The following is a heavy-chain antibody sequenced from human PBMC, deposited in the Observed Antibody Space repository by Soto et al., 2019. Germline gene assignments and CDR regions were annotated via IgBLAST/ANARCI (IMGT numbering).Heavy chain of an antibody. V-gene: IGHV1-18*01. J-gene: IGHJ6*02. CDR1: GYTFTSYG. Sequence: QVQLVQSGAEVKKPRASVKVSCKASGYTFTSYGISWVRQAPGQGLEWMGWISAYNGNTNYAQKLQGRVTMTTETSTSTAYMELRSLRSDDTAVYYCAREGDYDILTGYYIIHYYYGMDVWGQGTTVTVSS. D-gene: IGHD3-9*01. CDR3: AREGDYDILTGYYIIHYYYGMDV. CDR2: ISAYNGNT.